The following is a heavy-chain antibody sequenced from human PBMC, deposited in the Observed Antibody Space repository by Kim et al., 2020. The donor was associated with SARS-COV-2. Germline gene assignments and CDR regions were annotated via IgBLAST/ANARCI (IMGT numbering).Heavy chain of an antibody. D-gene: IGHD1-26*01. CDR3: ARDQTESGPTTFDY. J-gene: IGHJ4*02. V-gene: IGHV3-74*01. Sequence: DSVKGRFTISRDDAKTTLFLQMNSLRAEDTAVYYCARDQTESGPTTFDYWGQGTLVTVS.